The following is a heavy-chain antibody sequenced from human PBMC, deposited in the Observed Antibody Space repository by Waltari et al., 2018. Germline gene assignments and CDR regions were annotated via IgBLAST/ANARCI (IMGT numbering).Heavy chain of an antibody. CDR3: ASGTMIEYYFDY. Sequence: QLQLQESGPGLVKPSETLSLTCTVSGASISRSSYYWGWIRPPPGKGLVWMGSIYYSGGNYENKSHESRITISVDTSKNQFSRKLSAVTAAETAVYYWASGTMIEYYFDYWGQGTLVTVSS. V-gene: IGHV4-39*07. J-gene: IGHJ4*02. CDR2: IYYSGGN. D-gene: IGHD3-22*01. CDR1: GASISRSSYY.